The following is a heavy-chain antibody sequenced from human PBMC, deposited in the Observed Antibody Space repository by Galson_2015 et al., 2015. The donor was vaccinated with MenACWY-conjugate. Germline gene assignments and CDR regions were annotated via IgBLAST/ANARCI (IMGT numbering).Heavy chain of an antibody. CDR2: VSYSGKA. CDR3: ARDRSNDDYWSGFPGYYFDH. Sequence: SETLSLTCAVSGGSITTSRYHWAWIRQTPGKGLEWIWTVSYSGKAYYNPSLKRRVSISIDTSKSQFSLRIISMTAADTAVYYCARDRSNDDYWSGFPGYYFDHWGQGNLATVSS. J-gene: IGHJ4*02. D-gene: IGHD3-3*01. CDR1: GGSITTSRYH. V-gene: IGHV4-39*07.